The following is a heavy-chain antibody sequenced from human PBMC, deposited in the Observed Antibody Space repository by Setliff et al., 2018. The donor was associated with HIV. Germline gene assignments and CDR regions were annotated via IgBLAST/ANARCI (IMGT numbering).Heavy chain of an antibody. CDR2: IYYHGST. Sequence: PSETLSLTCTVSGGSISSTNYFWGWIRQPPGKGLEWIGTIYYHGSTYYNPSLKSRVTISVDTSKNQFSLKLSSVTAADTAVYYCARPSAGGGYNYWYVDLWGRGTLVTVSS. V-gene: IGHV4-39*01. CDR3: ARPSAGGGYNYWYVDL. CDR1: GGSISSTNYF. J-gene: IGHJ2*01. D-gene: IGHD5-12*01.